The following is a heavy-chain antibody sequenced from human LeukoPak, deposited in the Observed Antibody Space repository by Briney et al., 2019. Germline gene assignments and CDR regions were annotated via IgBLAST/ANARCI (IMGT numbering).Heavy chain of an antibody. Sequence: GASVKVSCKASGYTFTGYYMHWVRQAPGQGLEWMGWINPNSGGTNYAQKFQGWVTMTRDTSISTAYMELSRLRSDDTAVYYCARERMGYCSSTSCYGKYYYGMDVWGQGTTVTVSS. V-gene: IGHV1-2*04. CDR1: GYTFTGYY. CDR3: ARERMGYCSSTSCYGKYYYGMDV. D-gene: IGHD2-2*01. CDR2: INPNSGGT. J-gene: IGHJ6*02.